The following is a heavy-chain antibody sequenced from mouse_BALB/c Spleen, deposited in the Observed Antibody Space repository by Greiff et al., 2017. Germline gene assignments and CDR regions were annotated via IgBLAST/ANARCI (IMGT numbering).Heavy chain of an antibody. J-gene: IGHJ1*01. D-gene: IGHD1-1*01. Sequence: VHLVESGPGLVQPSQSLSITCTVSGFSLTSYGVHWVRQSPGKGLEWLGVIWSGGSTDYNAAFISRLSISKDNSKSQVFFKMNSLQANDTAIYYCARKYYGYGYFDVWGAGTTVTVSS. CDR1: GFSLTSYG. CDR3: ARKYYGYGYFDV. CDR2: IWSGGST. V-gene: IGHV2-2*02.